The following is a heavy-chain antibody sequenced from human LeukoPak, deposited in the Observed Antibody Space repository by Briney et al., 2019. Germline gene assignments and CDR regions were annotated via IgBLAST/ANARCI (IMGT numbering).Heavy chain of an antibody. Sequence: PGGSLRLSCAASGFTFSSCSMNWVRQAPGKGLEWVANIKQDGSEKYYVDSVKGRFTISRDNAKNSLYLQMNSLRAEDTAVYYCAREYDFWSGYPLDYWGQGTLVTVSS. CDR2: IKQDGSEK. J-gene: IGHJ4*02. D-gene: IGHD3-3*01. CDR1: GFTFSSCS. CDR3: AREYDFWSGYPLDY. V-gene: IGHV3-7*01.